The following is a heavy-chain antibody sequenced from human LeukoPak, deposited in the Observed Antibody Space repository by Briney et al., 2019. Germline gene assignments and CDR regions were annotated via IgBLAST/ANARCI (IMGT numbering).Heavy chain of an antibody. CDR2: INQGGSDK. CDR3: TRDRSRAEDD. Sequence: GGSLRLSCAPSGFTFRGHWMSWVRDSPGKGLECVANINQGGSDKYYVDSVKGRFTISRDNANNLLYLQMNSLRGEDTAVYYCTRDRSRAEDDWGQGTLVTVSS. D-gene: IGHD1-14*01. V-gene: IGHV3-7*01. J-gene: IGHJ4*02. CDR1: GFTFRGHW.